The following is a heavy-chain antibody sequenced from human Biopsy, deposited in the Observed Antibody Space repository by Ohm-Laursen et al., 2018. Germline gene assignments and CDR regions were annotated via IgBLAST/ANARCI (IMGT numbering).Heavy chain of an antibody. Sequence: SSVKVSCKAPGGTFSNYGVNWVRQAPGQGLEWLGGNIPILGTGNYAQKFQDRVTVAADTSTSTAPMELPSLRSDDTAVYYCATKLTGYFHHWGQGTLVIVSS. V-gene: IGHV1-69*06. CDR3: ATKLTGYFHH. CDR1: GGTFSNYG. CDR2: NIPILGTG. D-gene: IGHD3-9*01. J-gene: IGHJ1*01.